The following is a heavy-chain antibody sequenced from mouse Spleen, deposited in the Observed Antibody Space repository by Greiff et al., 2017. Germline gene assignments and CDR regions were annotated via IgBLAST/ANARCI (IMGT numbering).Heavy chain of an antibody. CDR2: INPSSGYT. CDR3: VRRNYDGSYGGEMEN. V-gene: IGHV1-4*01. CDR1: GYTFTSYT. J-gene: IGHJ4*01. Sequence: VQLQESGAELARPGASVKMSCKASGYTFTSYTMHWVKQRPGQGLEWIGYINPSSGYTKYNQKFKDKATLTADKSSSTAYMQLSSLTSEDSAVYICVRRNYDGSYGGEMENRGEETSVTASS. D-gene: IGHD1-1*01.